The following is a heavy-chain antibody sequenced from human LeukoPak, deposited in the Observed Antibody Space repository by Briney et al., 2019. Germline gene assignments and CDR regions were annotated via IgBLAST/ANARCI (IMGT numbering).Heavy chain of an antibody. J-gene: IGHJ3*02. Sequence: GGSLRLSCAASGFTFSGYSMNWVRQAPGKGLEWVSSISSSSSYIYYADSVKGRFTISRDNAKNSLYLQMNSLRAEDTAVYYCATGTYGDYESAFDIWGQGTMVTVSS. D-gene: IGHD4-17*01. CDR2: ISSSSSYI. CDR1: GFTFSGYS. V-gene: IGHV3-21*01. CDR3: ATGTYGDYESAFDI.